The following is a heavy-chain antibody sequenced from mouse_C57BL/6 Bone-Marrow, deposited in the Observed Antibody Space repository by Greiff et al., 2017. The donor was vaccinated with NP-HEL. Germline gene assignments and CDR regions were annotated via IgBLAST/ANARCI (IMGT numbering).Heavy chain of an antibody. CDR1: GFSLTSYG. J-gene: IGHJ1*03. Sequence: VQGVESGPGLVQPSQSLSITCTVSGFSLTSYGVHWVRQSPGKGLEWLGVIWRGGSTDYNAAFMSSLSITKDNSKSQVFFKMNSLQADDTAIYDCAKNDYGTYWYFDVWGTGTTVTVSS. CDR3: AKNDYGTYWYFDV. CDR2: IWRGGST. V-gene: IGHV2-5*01. D-gene: IGHD1-1*01.